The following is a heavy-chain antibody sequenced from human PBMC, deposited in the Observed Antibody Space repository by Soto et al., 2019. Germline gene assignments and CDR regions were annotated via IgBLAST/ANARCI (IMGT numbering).Heavy chain of an antibody. D-gene: IGHD3-16*01. J-gene: IGHJ4*02. CDR3: AREGGESSDGLYYFDS. Sequence: SETLSLTCTVSGGSTSSDSYWSWIRQPPGKGLEWIGHIYYSGSTDYNPSLKSRLAISIDTSRNQFSLKLSSVTAADTAVYFCAREGGESSDGLYYFDSWGQGSLVTVSS. CDR2: IYYSGST. CDR1: GGSTSSDSY. V-gene: IGHV4-30-4*01.